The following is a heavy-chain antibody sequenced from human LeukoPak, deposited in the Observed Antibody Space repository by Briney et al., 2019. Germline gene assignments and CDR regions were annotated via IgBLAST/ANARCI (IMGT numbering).Heavy chain of an antibody. Sequence: GGSLRLSCAASGFTFSNYWMGWVRQAPGKRPEWVANMNIDGSEKYYADSVKGRFTISRDNARNSVYLQMNSLRVEDTAVYYCARDPVEWELLLDCWGLGTLVTVSS. CDR3: ARDPVEWELLLDC. CDR1: GFTFSNYW. D-gene: IGHD1-26*01. CDR2: MNIDGSEK. J-gene: IGHJ4*02. V-gene: IGHV3-7*01.